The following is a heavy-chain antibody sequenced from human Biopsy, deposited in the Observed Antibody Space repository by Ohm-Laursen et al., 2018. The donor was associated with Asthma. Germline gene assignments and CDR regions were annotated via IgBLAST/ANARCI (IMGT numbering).Heavy chain of an antibody. Sequence: ASVQVSCKASGYNFISFAIHWVRQAPGQRLEWMGWVNTGNGDTKYSQKFQGRVTITRDTSASTAYMELRSLRSEDTATYYCARTYHDFLTGQVKDVFGVWGQGTMVTVSS. CDR2: VNTGNGDT. D-gene: IGHD3-9*01. CDR1: GYNFISFA. CDR3: ARTYHDFLTGQVKDVFGV. V-gene: IGHV1-3*04. J-gene: IGHJ3*01.